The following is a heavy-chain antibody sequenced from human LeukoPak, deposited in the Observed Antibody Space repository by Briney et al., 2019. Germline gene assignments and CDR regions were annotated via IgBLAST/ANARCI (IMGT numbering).Heavy chain of an antibody. CDR1: GGSINGYY. Sequence: PSETLSLTCTVSGGSINGYYWSWVRQPAGKGLEWIGRISTTGSTNYNPSLKSRISISAVTSKNQFSLSLTSVTAADTAVYYCGRAPYGPLDHWGQGILVTVSS. V-gene: IGHV4-4*07. D-gene: IGHD3-10*01. CDR3: GRAPYGPLDH. CDR2: ISTTGST. J-gene: IGHJ4*02.